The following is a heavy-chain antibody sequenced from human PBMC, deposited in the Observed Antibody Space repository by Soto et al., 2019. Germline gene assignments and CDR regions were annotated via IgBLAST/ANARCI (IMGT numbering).Heavy chain of an antibody. CDR3: ATKTRGYSYGFYY. CDR2: IKQDGSEK. D-gene: IGHD5-18*01. CDR1: GLTFNTYW. J-gene: IGHJ4*02. Sequence: GGSLRLSFAASGLTFNTYWMNWVRQAPGKGLEWVASIKQDGSEKYYVDSVRGRFTISRDNVKNSLYLRMNSLRVDDTAVYYCATKTRGYSYGFYYWGQGTLVTVSS. V-gene: IGHV3-7*01.